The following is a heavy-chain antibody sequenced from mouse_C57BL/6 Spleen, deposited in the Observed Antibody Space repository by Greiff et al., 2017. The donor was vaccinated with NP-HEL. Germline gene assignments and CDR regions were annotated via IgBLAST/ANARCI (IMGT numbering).Heavy chain of an antibody. CDR2: LYTGDGDT. Sequence: QVQLQQSGPELVKPGASVKISCKASGYAFSSSWMNWVKQRPGKGLEWIGRLYTGDGDTNYNGKFKGKATLTADKTSSTAYMQLSSLTSEDSAVYFCARDLLRDYWGQGTTLTVSS. CDR1: GYAFSSSW. V-gene: IGHV1-82*01. J-gene: IGHJ2*01. CDR3: ARDLLRDY. D-gene: IGHD1-1*01.